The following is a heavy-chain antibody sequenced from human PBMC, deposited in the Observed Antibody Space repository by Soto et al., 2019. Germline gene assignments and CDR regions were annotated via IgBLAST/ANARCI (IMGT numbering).Heavy chain of an antibody. CDR1: GDYISSGKYC. V-gene: IGHV4-39*01. CDR2: IYYSGST. CDR3: ATYSLDRHCSGATCYSYYDY. J-gene: IGHJ4*02. D-gene: IGHD2-15*01. Sequence: CLTCAVSGDYISSGKYCWGWIRQPPGKGLEWIGSIYYSGSTSYNPSLKSRVTISVDTSKNQFSLKLSSVTAADTAVYYCATYSLDRHCSGATCYSYYDYWGQGTLVTVSS.